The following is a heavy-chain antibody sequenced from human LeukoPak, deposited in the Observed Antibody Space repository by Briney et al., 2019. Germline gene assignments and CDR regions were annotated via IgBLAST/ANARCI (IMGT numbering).Heavy chain of an antibody. Sequence: GGSLRLSCAASGFTFSSHAMSWVRQAPGKGLEWVSAISGSGGSTYSADSVKGRFTISRDNSKNTLYLQMNSLRAEDTAVYYCAKDLGDGYNFRYYYMDVWGKGTTVTVSS. CDR3: AKDLGDGYNFRYYYMDV. V-gene: IGHV3-23*01. J-gene: IGHJ6*03. CDR1: GFTFSSHA. CDR2: ISGSGGST. D-gene: IGHD5-24*01.